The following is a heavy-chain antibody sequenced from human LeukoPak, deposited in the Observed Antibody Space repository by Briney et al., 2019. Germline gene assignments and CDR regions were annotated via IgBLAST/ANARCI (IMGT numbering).Heavy chain of an antibody. CDR3: AKDLYDSSTGNYMDV. D-gene: IGHD3-22*01. V-gene: IGHV3-43D*03. Sequence: PGGSLRLSCAASGFTFDDYAMHWVRQAPGKGLEWVSLISWDGGSTYYADSVKGRFTISRDNSKNSLYLQMNSLRAEDTALYYCAKDLYDSSTGNYMDVWGKGTTVTVSS. J-gene: IGHJ6*03. CDR1: GFTFDDYA. CDR2: ISWDGGST.